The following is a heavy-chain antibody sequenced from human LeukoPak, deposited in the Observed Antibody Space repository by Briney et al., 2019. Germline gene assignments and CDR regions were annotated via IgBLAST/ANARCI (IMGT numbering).Heavy chain of an antibody. Sequence: SETLSLTCTVSGGSVSSSLNYWGWIRQPPGKGLEWIGNSYYTGSTYSHPTLKSRVTMSVDTSKNQFSLKLSSVTAADTAVYYCARLTKGRYFDYIFDYWGQGTLLTVSS. D-gene: IGHD3-9*01. CDR2: SYYTGST. CDR1: GGSVSSSLNY. CDR3: ARLTKGRYFDYIFDY. V-gene: IGHV4-39*01. J-gene: IGHJ4*02.